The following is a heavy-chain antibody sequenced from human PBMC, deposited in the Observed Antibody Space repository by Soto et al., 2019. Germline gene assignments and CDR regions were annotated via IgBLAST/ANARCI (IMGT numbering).Heavy chain of an antibody. D-gene: IGHD2-21*02. J-gene: IGHJ4*02. V-gene: IGHV3-7*03. Sequence: EVQLVESGGGLVQPGGSLRLSCAASGFALSRYWMGWVRQAPGKGLEWVAIMRNYESEQYYVDAVRGRFTISRDNGQNSLYLQMSSLRADDTAVYYCARDSTECGGDCFTGWAFDSWGQGTQVTVSS. CDR3: ARDSTECGGDCFTGWAFDS. CDR2: MRNYESEQ. CDR1: GFALSRYW.